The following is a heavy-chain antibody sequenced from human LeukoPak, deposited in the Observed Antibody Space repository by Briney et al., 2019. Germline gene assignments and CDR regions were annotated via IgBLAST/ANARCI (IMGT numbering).Heavy chain of an antibody. CDR1: RFTFSNYC. J-gene: IGHJ4*02. CDR3: PRGYCSDGSCSRPFDY. CDR2: INGDGRNT. V-gene: IGHV3-74*01. Sequence: PGGSLRLSCAASRFTFSNYCMHWVRQAPGKGLEWVSRINGDGRNTSYADSVKGRFTISRDNAKNTLYLQMSSLGVEETAVYYCPRGYCSDGSCSRPFDYWGQGTQVTVSS. D-gene: IGHD2-15*01.